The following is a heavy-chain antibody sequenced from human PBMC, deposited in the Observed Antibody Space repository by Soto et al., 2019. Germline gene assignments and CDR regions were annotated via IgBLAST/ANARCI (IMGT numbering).Heavy chain of an antibody. CDR2: IKQDGSEK. Sequence: GGSLRCPCAASAFTYSSYWMSWVRQAPGKGLEWVPNIKQDGSEKYYVDSVNGRFTISRDNAKNSLYLQMNSLRAEDTAVYYCARDLLCDFWKPDYWGQGTLVAVCS. CDR1: AFTYSSYW. J-gene: IGHJ4*02. CDR3: ARDLLCDFWKPDY. V-gene: IGHV3-7*01. D-gene: IGHD3-3*01.